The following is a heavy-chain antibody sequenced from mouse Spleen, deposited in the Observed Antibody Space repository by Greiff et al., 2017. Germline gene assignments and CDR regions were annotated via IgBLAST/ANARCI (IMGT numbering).Heavy chain of an antibody. CDR2: IWSDGST. CDR1: GFSLTSYG. Sequence: VQLVESGPGLVAPSQSLSITCTVSGFSLTSYGVHWVRQPPGKGLEWLVVIWSDGSTTYNSALKSRLSISKDNSKSQVFLKMNSLQTDDTAMYYCARLDDYGRGYAMDYWGQGTSVTVSS. V-gene: IGHV2-6*03. CDR3: ARLDDYGRGYAMDY. D-gene: IGHD2-4*01. J-gene: IGHJ4*01.